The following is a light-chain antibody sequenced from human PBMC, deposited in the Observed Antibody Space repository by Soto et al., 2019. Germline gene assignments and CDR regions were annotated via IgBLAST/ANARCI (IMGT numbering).Light chain of an antibody. Sequence: QSVLTQPPSVSATPGQTVTISCSGSSSNIGKNFVSWYQQLPGTAPKLLIYENNKRPSGIPDRLSGSRSGTSATLDITGLQTGDEADYFCGTWDDSLSAVVFGGGTKVTVL. V-gene: IGLV1-51*02. J-gene: IGLJ3*02. CDR2: ENN. CDR3: GTWDDSLSAVV. CDR1: SSNIGKNF.